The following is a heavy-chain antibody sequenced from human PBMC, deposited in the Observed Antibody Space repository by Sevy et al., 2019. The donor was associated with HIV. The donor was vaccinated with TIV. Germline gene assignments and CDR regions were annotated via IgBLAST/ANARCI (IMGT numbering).Heavy chain of an antibody. Sequence: SETLSLTCAVSGGSISSSNWWSWVRQPPGKGLEWIGEIYHSGSNNYNPSLKSRVTISVDRSKNQFSLKLSSVTAADTAVYYCARDPDGSGSHDYWGQGTLVTISS. D-gene: IGHD3-10*01. CDR2: IYHSGSN. V-gene: IGHV4-4*02. CDR1: GGSISSSNW. J-gene: IGHJ4*02. CDR3: ARDPDGSGSHDY.